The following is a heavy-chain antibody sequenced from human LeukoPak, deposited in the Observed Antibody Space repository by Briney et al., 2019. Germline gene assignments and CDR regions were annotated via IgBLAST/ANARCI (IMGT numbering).Heavy chain of an antibody. CDR3: AKDLGRYRNNFFDY. Sequence: GGSLRLSCAASGFTFSSYGMHWVRQAPGKGLEWVAVIYYDGNNKYYVDSVKGRFTISRDNSKNTLYLQMNSLRAEDTAVYYCAKDLGRYRNNFFDYWGQGNLVTVSS. V-gene: IGHV3-30*18. CDR2: IYYDGNNK. D-gene: IGHD1-26*01. CDR1: GFTFSSYG. J-gene: IGHJ4*02.